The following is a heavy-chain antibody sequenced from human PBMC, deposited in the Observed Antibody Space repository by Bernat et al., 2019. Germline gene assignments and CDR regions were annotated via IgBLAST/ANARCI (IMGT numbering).Heavy chain of an antibody. D-gene: IGHD6-13*01. CDR3: AKGLAAAGQRGYFDY. J-gene: IGHJ4*02. CDR1: GFTFSSYG. CDR2: ISYDENNK. V-gene: IGHV3-30*18. Sequence: QVQLVESGGGVVQPGRSLRLSCEASGFTFSSYGMHWVRQAPGKGREWVAVISYDENNKYYGDSVKGRFTISRDNSKNTLYLQMNSLRGEDTAVYYCAKGLAAAGQRGYFDYWGQGTLVTVSS.